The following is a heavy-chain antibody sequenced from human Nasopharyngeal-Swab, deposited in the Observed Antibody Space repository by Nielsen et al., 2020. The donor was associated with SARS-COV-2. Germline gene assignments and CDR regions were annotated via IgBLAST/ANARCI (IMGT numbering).Heavy chain of an antibody. Sequence: QTPLLTRAISGDSVSSNSAAWSWIRQSPSRGLEWLGRTYYRSQWYFNYAASVKGRITINPDTSNNQFSLQLSSVTPEDTAVYYCARIAQAAEPHWGQGTLVTVSS. D-gene: IGHD1-14*01. V-gene: IGHV6-1*01. CDR3: ARIAQAAEPH. CDR2: TYYRSQWYF. CDR1: GDSVSSNSAA. J-gene: IGHJ4*02.